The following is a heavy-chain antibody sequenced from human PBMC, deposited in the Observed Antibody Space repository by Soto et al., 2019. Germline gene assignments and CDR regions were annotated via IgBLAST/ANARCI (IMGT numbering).Heavy chain of an antibody. J-gene: IGHJ4*02. CDR1: GGSVTSGNYY. Sequence: SETLSLTCTVSGGSVTSGNYYWSWIRQPPGNGLEWIGHIYYSGSTNYNPSPKSRVTISVDASKNQFSLKLSSVTAADTAIYYCARGPVVTPFVDYWGQGTLVTVSS. CDR3: ARGPVVTPFVDY. D-gene: IGHD2-21*02. CDR2: IYYSGST. V-gene: IGHV4-61*01.